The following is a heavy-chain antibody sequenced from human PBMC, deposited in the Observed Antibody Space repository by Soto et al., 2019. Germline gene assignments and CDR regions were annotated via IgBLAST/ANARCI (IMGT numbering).Heavy chain of an antibody. CDR3: ARDQSRDFWSGSYRKRFDP. V-gene: IGHV4-59*01. J-gene: IGHJ5*02. CDR1: GGSISSYY. CDR2: ISYSGNT. D-gene: IGHD3-3*01. Sequence: SETLSLTCTVSGGSISSYYWNWIRQPPGKGLEWIGYISYSGNTNYNPSLKSRVTISRDTSKDQFSLKLTSVTAADTAVYYCARDQSRDFWSGSYRKRFDPWGQGTLVTVSA.